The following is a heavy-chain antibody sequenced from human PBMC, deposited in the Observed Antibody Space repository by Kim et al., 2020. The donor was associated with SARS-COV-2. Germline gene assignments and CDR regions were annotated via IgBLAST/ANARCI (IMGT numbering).Heavy chain of an antibody. Sequence: SETLSLTCTVSGGSISSSSYYWGWIRQPPGKGLEWIGSIYYSGSTYYNPSLKSRVTISVDTSKNQFSLKLSSVTAADTAVYYCAREDQLLSSNWFDPWGQGTLVTVSS. D-gene: IGHD2-2*01. CDR1: GGSISSSSYY. CDR2: IYYSGST. CDR3: AREDQLLSSNWFDP. V-gene: IGHV4-39*07. J-gene: IGHJ5*02.